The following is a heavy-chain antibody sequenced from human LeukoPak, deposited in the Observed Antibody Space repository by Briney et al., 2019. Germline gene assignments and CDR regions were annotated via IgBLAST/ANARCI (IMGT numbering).Heavy chain of an antibody. Sequence: PSETLSLTCTVSGGSISSYYWSWIRQPPGKGLEWIGYIYYSESTNYNPSLKSRVTISVDTSKNQFSLKLSSVTAADTAVYYCARGQPPHYSSGWVYYYYYGMDVWGQGTTVTVSS. CDR1: GGSISSYY. D-gene: IGHD6-19*01. V-gene: IGHV4-59*01. CDR3: ARGQPPHYSSGWVYYYYYGMDV. CDR2: IYYSEST. J-gene: IGHJ6*02.